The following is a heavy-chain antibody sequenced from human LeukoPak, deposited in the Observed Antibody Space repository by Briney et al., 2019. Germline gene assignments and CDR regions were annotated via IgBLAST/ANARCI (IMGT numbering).Heavy chain of an antibody. D-gene: IGHD2-15*01. CDR2: ISSSSSTI. CDR3: AKDIVSYSFDY. CDR1: GFTFSSYS. Sequence: GGSLRLSCAASGFTFSSYSMTWVRQAPGKGLEWVSYISSSSSTIYYADSVKGRFTISRDNAKNSLYLQMNSLRAEDTAVYYWAKDIVSYSFDYWGQEPLAPVSS. J-gene: IGHJ4*02. V-gene: IGHV3-48*01.